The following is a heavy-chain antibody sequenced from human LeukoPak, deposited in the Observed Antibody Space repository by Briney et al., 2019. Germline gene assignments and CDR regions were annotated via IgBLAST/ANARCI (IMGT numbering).Heavy chain of an antibody. J-gene: IGHJ4*02. V-gene: IGHV3-74*01. CDR1: GFTFSRYW. Sequence: GGSLRLSCAASGFTFSRYWMHWVRQAPGKGPVWVSRVHSDGSSTYYADSVKGRFTISRDNAKNTLYLQMNSLRAEDTAVYYCAREGLGYSYGYWGQGTLVTVSS. CDR2: VHSDGSST. D-gene: IGHD5-18*01. CDR3: AREGLGYSYGY.